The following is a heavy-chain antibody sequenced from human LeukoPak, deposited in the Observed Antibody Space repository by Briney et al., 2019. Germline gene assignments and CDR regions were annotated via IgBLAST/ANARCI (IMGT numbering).Heavy chain of an antibody. J-gene: IGHJ4*02. D-gene: IGHD2-21*01. CDR3: ARVPDVIARPCDS. CDR2: SSPTRDIT. V-gene: IGHV4-34*01. CDR1: GGSFSGNY. Sequence: SETLSLPCAVYGGSFSGNYWTVIRQTPGRGLEGMGESSPTRDITGYNPSLKCRAPISVDSSKNQFSLKLTSVTAADTGVYYCARVPDVIARPCDSWGPGTLVTVSS.